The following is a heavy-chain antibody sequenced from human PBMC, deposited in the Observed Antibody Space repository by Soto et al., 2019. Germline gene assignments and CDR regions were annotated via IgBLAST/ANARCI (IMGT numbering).Heavy chain of an antibody. CDR2: IYYRGST. Sequence: QVHLQESGPGLVKASETLSLTCTVSGDSITGSHWNWIRQPLGKPLEWLGYIYYRGSTNYNPSLKRRLTLSVDTSKNQIFLRLNSVTAADTAVYYCASSAIVGREVNTWFDPWGQGILVTVSS. V-gene: IGHV4-59*01. J-gene: IGHJ5*02. CDR1: GDSITGSH. D-gene: IGHD1-26*01. CDR3: ASSAIVGREVNTWFDP.